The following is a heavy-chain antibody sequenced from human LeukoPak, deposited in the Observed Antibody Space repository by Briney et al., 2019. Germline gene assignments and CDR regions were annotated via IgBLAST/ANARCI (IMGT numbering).Heavy chain of an antibody. D-gene: IGHD3-3*01. CDR3: ARFSRYYDFWSGYPPDAFDI. CDR2: IYYSGST. Sequence: SETLSLTCTVSGGSISSYYWSWIRQPPGKGLEWIGYIYYSGSTNYNPSLKSRVTISVDTSKNQFSLKLSSVTAADTAVYYCARFSRYYDFWSGYPPDAFDIWGQGTMVTVSS. J-gene: IGHJ3*02. CDR1: GGSISSYY. V-gene: IGHV4-59*01.